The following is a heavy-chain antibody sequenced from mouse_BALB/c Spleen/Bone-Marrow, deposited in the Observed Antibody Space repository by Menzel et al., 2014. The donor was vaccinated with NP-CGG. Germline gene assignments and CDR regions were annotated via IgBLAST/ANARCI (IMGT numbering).Heavy chain of an antibody. CDR2: IYPGSGNT. V-gene: IGHV1-77*01. Sequence: VKVVESGAELARPGASVKLSCKASGYTFTDYYMNWVKQRTGQGLEWIGEIYPGSGNTYYNEKFRGKATLTADKSSSTVYMQLSSLTSEDSAVYFCAREEVRRLAWFAYWGQGTLVTVSA. CDR1: GYTFTDYY. J-gene: IGHJ3*01. CDR3: AREEVRRLAWFAY.